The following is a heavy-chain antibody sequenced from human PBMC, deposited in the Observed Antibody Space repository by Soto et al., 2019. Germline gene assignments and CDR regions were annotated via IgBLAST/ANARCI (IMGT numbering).Heavy chain of an antibody. Sequence: EVQLEESGGGLVQPGGSLRLSCAASGFTFSSYEMNWVRQVPGKGLQWVSYIGTSETIRYYADSVKGRFTISRDNAKNSLYLQMNSLRAEDTATYYCARETLPLFGGVRDNVYYGMDVWGPGTTVTVSS. J-gene: IGHJ6*02. CDR2: IGTSETIR. CDR3: ARETLPLFGGVRDNVYYGMDV. V-gene: IGHV3-48*03. CDR1: GFTFSSYE. D-gene: IGHD3-3*01.